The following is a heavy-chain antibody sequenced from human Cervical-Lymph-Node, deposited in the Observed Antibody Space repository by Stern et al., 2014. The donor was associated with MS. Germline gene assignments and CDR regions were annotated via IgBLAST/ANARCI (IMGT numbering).Heavy chain of an antibody. CDR2: IYSSGIT. Sequence: QVQLQESGPRLVRPSQTLSLTCTVSGDSISSGSYYWSWIRQHPGKGLEWIAYIYSSGITYYNPSLQSRVTISVDTSKNQISLQLTSVTAADTASYYCAKAEADYDGGGYYAYWGQGTLVTVSS. V-gene: IGHV4-31*03. D-gene: IGHD3-22*01. CDR3: AKAEADYDGGGYYAY. J-gene: IGHJ4*02. CDR1: GDSISSGSYY.